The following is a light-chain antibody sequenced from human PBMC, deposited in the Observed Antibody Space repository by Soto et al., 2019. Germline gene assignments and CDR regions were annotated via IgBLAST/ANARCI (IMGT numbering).Light chain of an antibody. V-gene: IGKV1-5*01. CDR3: QHYNSYSEA. Sequence: DMQKTQSPSTLSASVGDRVTITCRASQSISSYLAWYQQKPGKAPKSLIYDASSLESGVPSRFSGSGSGTEFTLTISSLQPDDFATYYCQHYNSYSEAFGQGTKVDIK. J-gene: IGKJ1*01. CDR1: QSISSY. CDR2: DAS.